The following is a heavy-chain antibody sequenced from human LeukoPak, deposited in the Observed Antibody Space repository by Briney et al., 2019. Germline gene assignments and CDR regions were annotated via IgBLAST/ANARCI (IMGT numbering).Heavy chain of an antibody. CDR1: GGTFSSYA. V-gene: IGHV1-69*13. CDR2: IIPIFGTA. D-gene: IGHD2-15*01. CDR3: ARDWCSGGSCYFDY. J-gene: IGHJ4*02. Sequence: GASVKVSCKASGGTFSSYAISWVRQAPGQGLEWMGGIIPIFGTANYAQKFQGRVTITADESTSTAYMELSSLRSEDTAVYYCARDWCSGGSCYFDYWGQGTLVTVSS.